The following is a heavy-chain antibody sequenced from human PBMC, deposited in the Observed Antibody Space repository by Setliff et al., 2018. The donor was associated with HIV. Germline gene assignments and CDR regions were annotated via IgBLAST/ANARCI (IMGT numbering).Heavy chain of an antibody. J-gene: IGHJ5*02. CDR3: ARLRGRIVVPSAMPS. CDR2: IIPTLGVA. CDR1: GGTFSTYA. Sequence: SVKVSCKASGGTFSTYAISWVRQAPGRGLEWVGGIIPTLGVAHNAQKFQGRVTITADKSTNTAFMELSSLRSEDTAVYYCARLRGRIVVPSAMPSWGPGTLVTVSS. D-gene: IGHD2-2*01. V-gene: IGHV1-69*10.